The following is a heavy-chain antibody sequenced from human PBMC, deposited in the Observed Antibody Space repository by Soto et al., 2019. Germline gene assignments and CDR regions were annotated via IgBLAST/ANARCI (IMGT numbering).Heavy chain of an antibody. CDR2: INVYNGNT. CDR1: RYTFTNYG. V-gene: IGHV1-18*01. CDR3: ARGVGSGSYYNQYNWFDP. Sequence: APVKLSSKDRRYTFTNYGISWVRQAPGQGLEWMGWINVYNGNTKYAQKVQGRVTMTTDTSTSTAYMELRSLRSDDTAVYYCARGVGSGSYYNQYNWFDPWGQGTLVTVSS. J-gene: IGHJ5*02. D-gene: IGHD3-10*01.